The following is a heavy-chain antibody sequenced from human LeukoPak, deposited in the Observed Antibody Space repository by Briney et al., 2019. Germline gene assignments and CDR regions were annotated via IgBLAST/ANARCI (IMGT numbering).Heavy chain of an antibody. Sequence: SETLSLTCTVSGGSISSSSYYWSWIRQPAGKGLEWIGRIYTSGSTNYNPSLKSRVTMSVDTSKNQFSLKLSSVTAADTAMYYCARGRVEMATIDFDYWGQGTLVTVSS. D-gene: IGHD5-24*01. CDR2: IYTSGST. CDR1: GGSISSSSYY. J-gene: IGHJ4*02. V-gene: IGHV4-61*02. CDR3: ARGRVEMATIDFDY.